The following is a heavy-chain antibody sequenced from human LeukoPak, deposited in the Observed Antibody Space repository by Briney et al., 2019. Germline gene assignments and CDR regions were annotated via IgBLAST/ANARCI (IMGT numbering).Heavy chain of an antibody. J-gene: IGHJ4*02. Sequence: GASVKVSCKASGYTFTGYYMHWVRQAPGQGLEWMGWISAYNGNTNYAQKLQGRVTTTTDTSTSTAYMELRSLRSDDTAVYYCAREGRNGSYLDYWGQGTLVTVSS. CDR3: AREGRNGSYLDY. D-gene: IGHD1-26*01. CDR1: GYTFTGYY. V-gene: IGHV1-18*04. CDR2: ISAYNGNT.